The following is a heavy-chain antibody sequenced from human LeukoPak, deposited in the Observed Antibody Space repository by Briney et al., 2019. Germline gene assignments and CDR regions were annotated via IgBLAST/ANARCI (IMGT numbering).Heavy chain of an antibody. CDR3: ATAVPISGRHNYFDS. Sequence: PSETLSPTCTVSGGSITGSYWSWLRQPPGKGLEYIGYIYYSGSTNYNPSLKSRVTISVDTSKNQFSLKLTSVTAADTAVYYCATAVPISGRHNYFDSWGQGTLVTVSS. CDR2: IYYSGST. D-gene: IGHD3-10*01. V-gene: IGHV4-59*01. J-gene: IGHJ4*02. CDR1: GGSITGSY.